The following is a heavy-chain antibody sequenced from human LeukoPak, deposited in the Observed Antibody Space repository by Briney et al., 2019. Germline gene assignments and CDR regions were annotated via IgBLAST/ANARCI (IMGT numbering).Heavy chain of an antibody. CDR1: GGSFSGYY. D-gene: IGHD2-15*01. Sequence: SETLSLTCAVYGGSFSGYYWSWIRQPPGKGLEWIGEINHSGSTNYNPSLKSRVTISVDTSENQFSLKLSSVTAADTAVYYCARGRIFTNWFDPWGQGTLVTVSS. V-gene: IGHV4-34*01. J-gene: IGHJ5*02. CDR2: INHSGST. CDR3: ARGRIFTNWFDP.